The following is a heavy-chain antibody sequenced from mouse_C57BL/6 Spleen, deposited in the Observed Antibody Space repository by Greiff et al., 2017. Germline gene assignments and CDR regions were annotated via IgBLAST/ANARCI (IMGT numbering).Heavy chain of an antibody. Sequence: EVQLQHSGPELVKPGASVKISCKASGYTFTDYYMNWVKQSHGKSLEWIGDINPNNGGTSYKQKFKGKATLTVDKSSSTAYMELRSLTSEDSAIYYCAREGFTTEVAKGYFDYCGQGTTLTVSS. CDR3: AREGFTTEVAKGYFDY. CDR1: GYTFTDYY. V-gene: IGHV1-26*01. CDR2: INPNNGGT. J-gene: IGHJ2*01. D-gene: IGHD1-1*01.